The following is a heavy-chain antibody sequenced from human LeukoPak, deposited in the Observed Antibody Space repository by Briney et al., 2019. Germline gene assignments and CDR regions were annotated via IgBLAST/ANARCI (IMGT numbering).Heavy chain of an antibody. V-gene: IGHV3-23*01. CDR2: ISGSRGST. D-gene: IGHD1-20*01. J-gene: IGHJ4*02. CDR1: GFTFSSYA. Sequence: AGGSLRLSCAASGFTFSSYAMSWVRQAPGKGLEWVSTISGSRGSTYYADSVKGRFTISRDNSKNTLYLQMNSLRAEDTAVYYCAKGAWYNWNHYFDYWGQGTLVTVSS. CDR3: AKGAWYNWNHYFDY.